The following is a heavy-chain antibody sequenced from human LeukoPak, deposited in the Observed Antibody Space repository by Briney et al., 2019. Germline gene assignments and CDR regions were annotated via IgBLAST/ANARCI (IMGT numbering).Heavy chain of an antibody. CDR1: GFTFSSCA. J-gene: IGHJ4*02. CDR3: AKKMPGSIAAAVVY. D-gene: IGHD6-13*01. CDR2: ISGSGGST. V-gene: IGHV3-23*01. Sequence: GGSLRLSCAASGFTFSSCAMSWVRQAPGKGLEWVSAISGSGGSTYYADSVKGRFTISRDNSKNTLYVQMNSLRAEDTAVYYCAKKMPGSIAAAVVYWGQGTLVTVSS.